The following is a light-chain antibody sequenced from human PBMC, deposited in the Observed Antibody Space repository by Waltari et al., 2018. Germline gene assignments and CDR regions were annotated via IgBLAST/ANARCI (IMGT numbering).Light chain of an antibody. J-gene: IGKJ4*02. CDR1: QSVSSN. V-gene: IGKV3-15*01. CDR3: HQSEKSPMT. Sequence: EIVMTQSPATLSVSPGERATLPCRASQSVSSNLAWYQQKPGQAPRLLIYGASTRATGIPARFSGSGSGTEFTLTISRLETEDVGIYYCHQSEKSPMTFGRGTRLEIK. CDR2: GAS.